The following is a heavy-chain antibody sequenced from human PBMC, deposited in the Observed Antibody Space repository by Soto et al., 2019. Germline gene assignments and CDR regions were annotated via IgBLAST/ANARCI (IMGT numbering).Heavy chain of an antibody. CDR1: GFTFSNYA. J-gene: IGHJ4*02. V-gene: IGHV3-23*01. CDR3: AKDLYSSTWSPFDF. CDR2: ISGSGGST. Sequence: VQLLESGGGLVQPGGSLRLSCAVSGFTFSNYAMNWVRQAPGKGLEWVSGISGSGGSTHYADSVKGRFTISRDNSKNTLYLQMNSLRAEDTAVYYCAKDLYSSTWSPFDFWGQGTLVTVSS. D-gene: IGHD6-13*01.